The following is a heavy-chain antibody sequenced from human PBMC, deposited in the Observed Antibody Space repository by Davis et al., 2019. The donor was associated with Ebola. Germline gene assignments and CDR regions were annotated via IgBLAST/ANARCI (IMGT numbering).Heavy chain of an antibody. CDR2: FNHSGIT. V-gene: IGHV4-34*01. D-gene: IGHD3-10*01. J-gene: IGHJ6*02. CDR1: GGSFSGYY. Sequence: SETLSLTCAAYGGSFSGYYWSWIRQPPGKGLEWTGEFNHSGITKYNPSLKSRVTISVDTSKNQFTLRLTSVTAADKAVYYCARGRVRYGMDAWGQGTTVTVSS. CDR3: ARGRVRYGMDA.